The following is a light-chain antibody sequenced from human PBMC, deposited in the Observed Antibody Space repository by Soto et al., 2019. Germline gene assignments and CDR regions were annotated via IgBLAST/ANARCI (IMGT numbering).Light chain of an antibody. CDR1: QSIGTD. CDR3: QQSYSTPLT. CDR2: LAS. V-gene: IGKV1-39*01. J-gene: IGKJ4*01. Sequence: DIQMTQSPSSLSVYVGDRVTITCRASQSIGTDLYWYQQKPGEAPKLLIYLASNLQSGVPSRFSGSGSGTDFTLTISSLQPEDFATYYCQQSYSTPLTFGGGTKVEIK.